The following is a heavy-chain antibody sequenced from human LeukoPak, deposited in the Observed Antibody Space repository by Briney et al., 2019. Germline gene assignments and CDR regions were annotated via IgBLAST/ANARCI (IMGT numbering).Heavy chain of an antibody. CDR3: ARQGGEYPFDH. CDR1: GYXFTDFY. J-gene: IGHJ4*02. CDR2: INPTSGAT. D-gene: IGHD3-10*01. V-gene: IGHV1-2*02. Sequence: ASVKASCKASGYXFTDFYMHWVRQAPGQGLEWMGWINPTSGATKYAQKFQGRVTMTRGTSISTAYMELSSLRSDDTAVYYCARQGGEYPFDHWGQGTLVTVSS.